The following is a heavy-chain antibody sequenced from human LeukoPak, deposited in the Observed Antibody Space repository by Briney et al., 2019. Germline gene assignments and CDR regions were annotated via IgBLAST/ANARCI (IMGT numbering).Heavy chain of an antibody. CDR2: ISSSATYM. CDR1: GFTFSSYG. J-gene: IGHJ4*02. D-gene: IGHD6-25*01. V-gene: IGHV3-21*01. CDR3: AKGSAAGRPYYFDY. Sequence: GGSLRLSCAASGFTFSSYGMDWVRQAPGRGLEWVSSISSSATYMFYADSVKGRFTISRDNAKNSLYLQMHSLRAEDTAVYFCAKGSAAGRPYYFDYWGQGTLVTVSS.